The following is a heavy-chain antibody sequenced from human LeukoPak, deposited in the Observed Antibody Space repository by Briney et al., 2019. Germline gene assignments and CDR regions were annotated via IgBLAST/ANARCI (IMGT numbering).Heavy chain of an antibody. J-gene: IGHJ4*02. CDR1: GGSISSYY. D-gene: IGHD3-22*01. CDR2: IYYSGST. Sequence: PSETLSLTCTVSGGSISSYYWSWIRQPPGKGLEWIGYIYYSGSTNYNPSLKSRVTISVDTSKNQFSLKLSSVTAADTAVYYRARGNDSSGYYYYFDYWGQGTLVTVSS. V-gene: IGHV4-59*01. CDR3: ARGNDSSGYYYYFDY.